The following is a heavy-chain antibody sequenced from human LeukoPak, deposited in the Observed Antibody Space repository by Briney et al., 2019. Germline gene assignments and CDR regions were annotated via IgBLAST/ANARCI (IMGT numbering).Heavy chain of an antibody. D-gene: IGHD2-2*02. CDR2: ISGSGGST. V-gene: IGHV3-23*01. J-gene: IGHJ4*02. CDR3: AKGYCSSTNCYMGVDY. CDR1: GFTFSSHA. Sequence: PGGSLRLSCAASGFTFSSHAMGWVRQAPGKGLEWVSAISGSGGSTYYADSVKGRFTISRDKSKNTLHLQMNSLRAEDTAVYYCAKGYCSSTNCYMGVDYWGQGTLVTVSS.